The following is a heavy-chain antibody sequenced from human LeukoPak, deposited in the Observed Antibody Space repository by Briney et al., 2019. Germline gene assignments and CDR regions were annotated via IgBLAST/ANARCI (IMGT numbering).Heavy chain of an antibody. V-gene: IGHV1-69*05. D-gene: IGHD3-10*01. CDR2: IIPIFGTA. CDR1: GGTFSSYA. J-gene: IGHJ4*02. CDR3: ARRSPGKDGWFGETHFDY. Sequence: SVKVSCKASGGTFSSYAISWVRQAPGQGLEWMGGIIPIFGTANYAQKFQGRVTITTDESTSTAYMELSSLRSEDTAVYYCARRSPGKDGWFGETHFDYWGQGTLVTVSS.